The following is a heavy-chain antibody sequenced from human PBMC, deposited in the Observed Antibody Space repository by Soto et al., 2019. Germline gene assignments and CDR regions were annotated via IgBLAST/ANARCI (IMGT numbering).Heavy chain of an antibody. J-gene: IGHJ5*02. V-gene: IGHV1-69*01. D-gene: IGHD2-15*01. CDR1: GGTFSSYA. CDR2: IIPIFGTA. Sequence: QVQLVQSGAEVKKPGSSVKVSCKASGGTFSSYAISWVRQAPGQGLAWMGGIIPIFGTANYAQKFQGSVTINADESTSTAYMELSSLRSEDTAVYYCARDSVVVVAATTTAYNWFDPWGQGTLVTVSS. CDR3: ARDSVVVVAATTTAYNWFDP.